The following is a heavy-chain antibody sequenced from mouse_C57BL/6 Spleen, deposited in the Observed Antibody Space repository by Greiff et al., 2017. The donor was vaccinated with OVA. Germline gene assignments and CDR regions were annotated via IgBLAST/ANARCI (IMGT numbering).Heavy chain of an antibody. J-gene: IGHJ1*03. Sequence: EVQLHQSGPELVKPGASVKISCKASGYTFTDYYMNWVKQSHGKSLEWIGDINPNNGGTSYNQKFKGKATLTVDKSSSTAYMELRSLTSEDSAVYYCARSPSHYDYYGGGYFDVWGTGTTVTVSS. D-gene: IGHD1-1*01. CDR1: GYTFTDYY. V-gene: IGHV1-26*01. CDR3: ARSPSHYDYYGGGYFDV. CDR2: INPNNGGT.